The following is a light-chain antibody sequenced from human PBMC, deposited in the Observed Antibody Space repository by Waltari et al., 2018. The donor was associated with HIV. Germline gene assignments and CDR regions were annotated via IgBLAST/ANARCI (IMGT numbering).Light chain of an antibody. J-gene: IGKJ2*01. CDR2: AAS. Sequence: DIQMTQSPTSVSASLGDRVTITCRASQNVSSWLAWYQQKPGKAPNLLIYAASSIHRGVPPRFSGSGSGTDFTLTISNLQSEDSATYFCQQTKTFPLDFGQGTRLEI. CDR3: QQTKTFPLD. V-gene: IGKV1-12*01. CDR1: QNVSSW.